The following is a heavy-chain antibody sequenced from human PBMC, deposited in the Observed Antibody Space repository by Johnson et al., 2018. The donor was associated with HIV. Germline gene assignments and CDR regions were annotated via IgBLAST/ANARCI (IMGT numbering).Heavy chain of an antibody. J-gene: IGHJ3*02. Sequence: VQLVESGGGVVQPGRSLRLSCAASGFTFSSYGMHWVHQAPGKGLEWVAVISYDGSNKYYADSVKGRFTISRDNSKNTLYLQMNSLRAEDTAVYYCARAGQRYTLTTRPGSFDIWGQGTMVTVSS. CDR3: ARAGQRYTLTTRPGSFDI. D-gene: IGHD1-1*01. V-gene: IGHV3-30*03. CDR2: ISYDGSNK. CDR1: GFTFSSYG.